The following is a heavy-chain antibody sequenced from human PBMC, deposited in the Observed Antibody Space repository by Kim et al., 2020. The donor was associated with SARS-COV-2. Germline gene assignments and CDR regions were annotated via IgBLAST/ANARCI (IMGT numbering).Heavy chain of an antibody. CDR3: ASRGYCSSTSCYFSSYYYYGMDV. D-gene: IGHD2-2*01. Sequence: SETLSLTCTVSGGSISSSSYYWGWIRQPPGKGLEWIGSIYYSGSTYYNPSLKSRVTISVDTSKNQFSLKLSSVTAADTAVYYCASRGYCSSTSCYFSSYYYYGMDVWGQGTTVTVSS. V-gene: IGHV4-39*01. CDR1: GGSISSSSYY. J-gene: IGHJ6*02. CDR2: IYYSGST.